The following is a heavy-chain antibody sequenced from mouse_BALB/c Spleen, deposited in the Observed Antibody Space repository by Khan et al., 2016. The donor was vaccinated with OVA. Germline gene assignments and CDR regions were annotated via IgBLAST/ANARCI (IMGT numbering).Heavy chain of an antibody. CDR1: GYSFTGYF. D-gene: IGHD1-1*01. J-gene: IGHJ2*01. V-gene: IGHV1-20*02. CDR2: INPHIGET. CDR3: ARNYRSDIDY. Sequence: VQLQQSGPELVKPGASVKISCKASGYSFTGYFMNWVMQSHGKSLEWIGRINPHIGETFYNQKFKGKATLTLAESSSTASLELRSLASEDSAVYYGARNYRSDIDYWGQGTTVTVSS.